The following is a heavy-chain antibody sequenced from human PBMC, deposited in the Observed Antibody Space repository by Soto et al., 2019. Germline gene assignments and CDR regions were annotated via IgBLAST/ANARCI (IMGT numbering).Heavy chain of an antibody. CDR1: GFIFSNFG. Sequence: QVRLVESGGGVVQPGRSLRLSCAASGFIFSNFGMHWVRQAPGKGLEWVAVMWCDESNENYADSVKGRFTISRDNSKNTLYLQLNSLRVEDTAIYYCARVSSSGYFPHFDYWGQGTLVTVSS. CDR3: ARVSSSGYFPHFDY. CDR2: MWCDESNE. J-gene: IGHJ4*02. D-gene: IGHD3-22*01. V-gene: IGHV3-33*01.